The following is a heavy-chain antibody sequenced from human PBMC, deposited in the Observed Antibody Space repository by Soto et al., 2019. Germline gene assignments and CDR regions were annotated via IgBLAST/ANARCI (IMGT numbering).Heavy chain of an antibody. CDR2: IYHSGST. J-gene: IGHJ4*02. CDR3: ARDAYYYDSSGYYDY. Sequence: SETLSLTCTVSGGSISSSSYYWGWIRQPPGKGLEWIGEIYHSGSTNYNPSLKSRVTISVDKSKNQFSLKLSSVTAADTAVYYRARDAYYYDSSGYYDYWGQGTLVTVS. V-gene: IGHV4-39*07. CDR1: GGSISSSSYY. D-gene: IGHD3-22*01.